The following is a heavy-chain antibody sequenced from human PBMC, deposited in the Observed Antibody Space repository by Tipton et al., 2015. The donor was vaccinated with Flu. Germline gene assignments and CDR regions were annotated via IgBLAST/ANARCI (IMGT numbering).Heavy chain of an antibody. V-gene: IGHV4-39*07. Sequence: TLSLTCTVSGGSISSSTYYWGWIRQPPGKGLEWIGSIYYSGSSYYNPSLKNRVTISLDTSKNQFSLNLSSVTAADTAVYYCARALRGPVGATLGYWGQGTRVNVSS. CDR2: IYYSGSS. D-gene: IGHD1-26*01. CDR1: GGSISSSTYY. J-gene: IGHJ4*02. CDR3: ARALRGPVGATLGY.